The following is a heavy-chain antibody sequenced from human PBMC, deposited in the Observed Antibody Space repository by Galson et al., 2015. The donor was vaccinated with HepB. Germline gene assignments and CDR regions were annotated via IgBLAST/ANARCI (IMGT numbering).Heavy chain of an antibody. D-gene: IGHD3-3*01. CDR3: EKQHLSIFAVIPD. V-gene: IGHV3-23*01. J-gene: IGHJ4*02. CDR2: ISGSTATI. Sequence: SLRLSCAASGFTFSSYAMSWVRQAPGKGLEWVSAISGSTATIHYVDSVKGRFTVSRDNSKNALYLQMNNLRAEDTAVYYCEKQHLSIFAVIPDWCQGTQVTVSS. CDR1: GFTFSSYA.